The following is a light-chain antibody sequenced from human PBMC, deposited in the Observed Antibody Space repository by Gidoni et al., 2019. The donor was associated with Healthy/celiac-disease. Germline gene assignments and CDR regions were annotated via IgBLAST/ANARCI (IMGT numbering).Light chain of an antibody. CDR2: DAS. Sequence: EIVLTQSPATLSLSPGESATLSCRARQSVSSYLAWYHQTPGHAPRLLIYDASNMATGIPARFSGSGSLTDFTLTSSILDPEDFAVYYCQLRSNWPLTCGGXTKVEIK. CDR1: QSVSSY. J-gene: IGKJ4*01. V-gene: IGKV3-11*01. CDR3: QLRSNWPLT.